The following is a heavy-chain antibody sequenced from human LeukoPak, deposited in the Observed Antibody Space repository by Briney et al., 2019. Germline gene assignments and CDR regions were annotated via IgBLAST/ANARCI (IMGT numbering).Heavy chain of an antibody. D-gene: IGHD3-3*01. CDR2: IIPIPGIA. J-gene: IGHJ3*02. CDR1: GGTFSSYA. Sequence: ASVKVSCKASGGTFSSYAISWVRQAPGQGLEWMGRIIPIPGIANYAQKFQGRVTITADKSTSTAYMELSSLRSDDTAVYYCARRVYYDFWSARGYDAFDIWGQGTMVTVSS. V-gene: IGHV1-69*04. CDR3: ARRVYYDFWSARGYDAFDI.